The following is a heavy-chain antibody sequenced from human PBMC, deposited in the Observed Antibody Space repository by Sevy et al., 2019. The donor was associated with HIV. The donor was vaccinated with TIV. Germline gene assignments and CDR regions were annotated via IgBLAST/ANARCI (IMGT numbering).Heavy chain of an antibody. D-gene: IGHD3-22*01. J-gene: IGHJ6*02. Sequence: SETLSLTCTVSGGSVSSGSYYWSWIRQPPGMGLEWIGYIYYSGSTNYNPSLKSRVTISVDTSKNQFSLKLSSVTAADTAVYYCARDVSYDSSGYYYAPYGMDVWGQGTTVTVSS. CDR3: ARDVSYDSSGYYYAPYGMDV. CDR2: IYYSGST. CDR1: GGSVSSGSYY. V-gene: IGHV4-61*01.